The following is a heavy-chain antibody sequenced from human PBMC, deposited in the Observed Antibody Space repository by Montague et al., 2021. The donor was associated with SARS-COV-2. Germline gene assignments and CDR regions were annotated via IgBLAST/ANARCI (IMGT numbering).Heavy chain of an antibody. Sequence: SLRLSCAASGFTFSSYAMHWVRQAPGKELEWVAVISYDGSNKCYADSVKGRFTISRDNSKNTLYLQMNSLRAEDTAVYYCAAPMVKDYWGQGTLVTVSS. CDR2: ISYDGSNK. D-gene: IGHD5-18*01. V-gene: IGHV3-30-3*01. CDR1: GFTFSSYA. CDR3: AAPMVKDY. J-gene: IGHJ4*02.